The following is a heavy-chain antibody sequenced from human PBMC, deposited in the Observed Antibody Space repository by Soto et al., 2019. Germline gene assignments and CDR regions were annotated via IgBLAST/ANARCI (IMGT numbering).Heavy chain of an antibody. CDR1: GGSLSSGGYY. V-gene: IGHV4-31*03. Sequence: QVQLQESGPGLVKPSQTLSLTCTVSGGSLSSGGYYWTWIRQHPGKGLEWIGYIYYSGSTSYNPSLKSRVTIXVXTXXNQFSLKLSSVTAADTAVYYCARWLQFGSYDGMDIWGQGTTVTVSS. CDR2: IYYSGST. D-gene: IGHD5-12*01. J-gene: IGHJ6*02. CDR3: ARWLQFGSYDGMDI.